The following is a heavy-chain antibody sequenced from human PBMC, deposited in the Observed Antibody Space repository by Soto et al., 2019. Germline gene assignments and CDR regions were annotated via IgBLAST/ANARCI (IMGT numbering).Heavy chain of an antibody. CDR2: ISAYNGDT. CDR1: GYTFTSYG. J-gene: IGHJ4*02. V-gene: IGHV1-18*01. Sequence: QAQLVQSGGEVKKPGASVKVSCRASGYTFTSYGYTWVRQAPGQGLQWMGWISAYNGDTNYAQKFQDPLTLTTESSTTPADMELRTLGSDVTAVYYCARSGAYCTSITFLFASFWGLGTLVTVSS. D-gene: IGHD2-8*01. CDR3: ARSGAYCTSITFLFASF.